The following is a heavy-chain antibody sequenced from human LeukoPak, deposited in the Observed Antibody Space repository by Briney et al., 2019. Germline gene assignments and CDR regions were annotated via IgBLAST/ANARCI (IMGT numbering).Heavy chain of an antibody. J-gene: IGHJ3*02. V-gene: IGHV1-69*04. Sequence: GASVTVSCKASGGTFSSYAISWVRQAPGQGLEWMGRIIPIFGIANYAQKFQGRVTITADKSTSTAYMELSSLSSEDTAVYYCARVNGGKLEAFDIWGQGTMVTVSS. D-gene: IGHD4-23*01. CDR1: GGTFSSYA. CDR2: IIPIFGIA. CDR3: ARVNGGKLEAFDI.